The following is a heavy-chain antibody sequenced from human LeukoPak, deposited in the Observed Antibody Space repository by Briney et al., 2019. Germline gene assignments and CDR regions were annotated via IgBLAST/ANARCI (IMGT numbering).Heavy chain of an antibody. J-gene: IGHJ6*04. Sequence: GGSLRLSCSASGFTFSSYAMHWVRQAPGKGLEYVSAISSNGCSTYYADSVKGRFTISRDNSKNTLYLQMSSLRAEDTAVYYCVKSTSAAIGVRYYYGMDVWGKGTTVTVSS. CDR2: ISSNGCST. D-gene: IGHD2-2*01. CDR3: VKSTSAAIGVRYYYGMDV. V-gene: IGHV3-64D*06. CDR1: GFTFSSYA.